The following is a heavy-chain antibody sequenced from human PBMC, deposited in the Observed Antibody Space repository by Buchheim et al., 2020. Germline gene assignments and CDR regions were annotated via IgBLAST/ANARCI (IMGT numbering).Heavy chain of an antibody. D-gene: IGHD2-15*01. V-gene: IGHV3-74*01. CDR1: GFTFSSDW. CDR3: TRSANFFRGMDV. J-gene: IGHJ6*02. Sequence: EARLVESGGGLGQPGGSLRLSCAASGFTFSSDWMHWVRQAPGKGLVWVSRINPDGSDTTYADSVQVRFSISRDNGRNTLYLQMNSLRGEDTAIYYCTRSANFFRGMDVWGQGTT. CDR2: INPDGSDT.